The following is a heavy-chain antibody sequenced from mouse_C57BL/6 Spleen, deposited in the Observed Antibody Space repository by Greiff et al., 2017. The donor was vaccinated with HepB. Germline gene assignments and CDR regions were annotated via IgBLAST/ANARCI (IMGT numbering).Heavy chain of an antibody. CDR3: TRDNDYDGGYYFDY. Sequence: EVMLVESGEGLVKPGGSLKLSCAASGFTFSSYAMSWVRQTPEKRLEWVAYISSGGDYIYYADTVKGRFTISRDNARNTLYLKMSSLKSEDTAMYYCTRDNDYDGGYYFDYWGQGTTLTVSS. J-gene: IGHJ2*01. CDR1: GFTFSSYA. D-gene: IGHD2-4*01. CDR2: ISSGGDYI. V-gene: IGHV5-9-1*02.